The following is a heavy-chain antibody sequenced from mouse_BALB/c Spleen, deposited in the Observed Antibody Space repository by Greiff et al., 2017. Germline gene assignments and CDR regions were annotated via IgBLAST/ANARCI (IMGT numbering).Heavy chain of an antibody. CDR2: INSNGGST. Sequence: EVHLVESGGGLVKLGGSLKLSCAASGFTFSSYYMSWVRQTPEKRLELVAAINSNGGSTYYPDTVKGRFTISRDNAKNTLYLQMSSLKSEDTALYYCARHGYLGNYCALDYWGQGTSVTVSS. CDR1: GFTFSSYY. V-gene: IGHV5-6-2*01. CDR3: ARHGYLGNYCALDY. J-gene: IGHJ4*01. D-gene: IGHD2-1*01.